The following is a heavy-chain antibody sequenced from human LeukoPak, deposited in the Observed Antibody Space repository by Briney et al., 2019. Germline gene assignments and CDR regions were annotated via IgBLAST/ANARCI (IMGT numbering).Heavy chain of an antibody. J-gene: IGHJ3*01. CDR1: GFTFSTYT. CDR2: LSRSSSYI. Sequence: GGSLILSCAASGFTFSTYTMHWVRQAPGKGLEWVSSLSRSSSYIYYADSVKGRFTISRDNAKNSLYLQMNSLRVEDMAVYYCARARVVVVVDPPSAFDLWGQGTTVTVSS. D-gene: IGHD2-15*01. V-gene: IGHV3-21*01. CDR3: ARARVVVVVDPPSAFDL.